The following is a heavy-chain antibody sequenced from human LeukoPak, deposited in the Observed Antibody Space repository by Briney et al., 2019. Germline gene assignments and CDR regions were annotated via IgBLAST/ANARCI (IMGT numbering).Heavy chain of an antibody. V-gene: IGHV4-59*01. J-gene: IGHJ4*02. Sequence: SETLSLTCTVSGGSISSYYWSWIRQPPGKGLEWIGYIDHRGTTNYNPSLKSRVTISVDPSKSQFSLRLSSVTAADTAVYYCARGWGYCSGGNCYFTYFDYWGQGALVTVSS. CDR3: ARGWGYCSGGNCYFTYFDY. D-gene: IGHD2-15*01. CDR1: GGSISSYY. CDR2: IDHRGTT.